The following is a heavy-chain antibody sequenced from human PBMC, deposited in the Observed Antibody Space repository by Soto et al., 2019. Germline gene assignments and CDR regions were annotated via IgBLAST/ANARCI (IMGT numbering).Heavy chain of an antibody. V-gene: IGHV1-18*01. J-gene: IGHJ5*02. CDR2: ISAYNGNT. D-gene: IGHD3-22*01. Sequence: ASLKVSCKASGYTFTSYGISWVRQAPGQGLEWMGWISAYNGNTNYAQKLQGRVTMTTDTSTSTAYMELRSLRSDDTAVYYCARGGYYYDSSGPNWFDPWGQGTLVTVSS. CDR3: ARGGYYYDSSGPNWFDP. CDR1: GYTFTSYG.